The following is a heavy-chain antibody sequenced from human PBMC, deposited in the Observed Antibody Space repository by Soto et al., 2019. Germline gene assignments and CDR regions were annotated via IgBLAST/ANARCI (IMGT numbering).Heavy chain of an antibody. CDR2: ISGSGGST. J-gene: IGHJ3*02. CDR3: AKDPYCSGGSCYSSAVDI. Sequence: EVQLLESGGGLVQPGGSLRLSCAASGFTFTSYAMSWVRQAPGKGLEWVSAISGSGGSTYYADSVKGRFTISRDNSKNTRYLQMNSLRAEDTAVYYCAKDPYCSGGSCYSSAVDIWGQGTMVTVSS. CDR1: GFTFTSYA. D-gene: IGHD2-15*01. V-gene: IGHV3-23*01.